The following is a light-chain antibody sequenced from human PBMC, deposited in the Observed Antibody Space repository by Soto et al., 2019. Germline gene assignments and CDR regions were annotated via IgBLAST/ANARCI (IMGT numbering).Light chain of an antibody. V-gene: IGKV1-39*01. CDR2: AAS. J-gene: IGKJ4*01. CDR1: QNIKTY. CDR3: QQADSFPLT. Sequence: DIQMTQSPSSLSASVGDSVTITCRASQNIKTYLNWYQQKPGKAPNLLIYAASSLHSGVPSRFSGSGSGTDFTLTISSLQPEDFATYFCQQADSFPLTFGGGTKVDI.